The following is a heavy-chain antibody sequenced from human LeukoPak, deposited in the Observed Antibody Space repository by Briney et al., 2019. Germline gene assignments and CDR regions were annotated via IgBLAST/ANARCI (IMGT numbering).Heavy chain of an antibody. J-gene: IGHJ5*02. CDR1: GYTFTSYY. CDR2: INPSGGST. D-gene: IGHD3-22*01. CDR3: ARDVPYYYDSSDTNWFDP. V-gene: IGHV1-46*01. Sequence: GASVKVSCKASGYTFTSYYMHWVRQAPGQGLEWMGIINPSGGSTSYAQKFQGRVTMTRDMSTSTVNMELSSLRSEDTAVYYCARDVPYYYDSSDTNWFDPWGQGTLVTVSS.